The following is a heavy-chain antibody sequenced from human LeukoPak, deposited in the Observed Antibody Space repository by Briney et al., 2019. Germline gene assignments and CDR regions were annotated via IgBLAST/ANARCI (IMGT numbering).Heavy chain of an antibody. CDR2: ISAYNGNT. D-gene: IGHD5-18*01. Sequence: GASVKVSCKASGYTFTSYGISWVRQAPGQGLEWMGWISAYNGNTNYAQKLQGRVTMTTDTSTSTAYMELRSLRSDDTAVYYCARVNHGTAMVQLLDYWGQGTLVTASS. CDR3: ARVNHGTAMVQLLDY. CDR1: GYTFTSYG. V-gene: IGHV1-18*01. J-gene: IGHJ4*02.